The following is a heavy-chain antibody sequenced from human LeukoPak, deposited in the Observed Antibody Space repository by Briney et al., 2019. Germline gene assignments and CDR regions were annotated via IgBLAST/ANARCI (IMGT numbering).Heavy chain of an antibody. V-gene: IGHV1-69*13. CDR1: GYTFTSYG. D-gene: IGHD5-18*01. J-gene: IGHJ4*02. CDR2: IIPIFGTA. Sequence: ASVKVSCKASGYTFTSYGISWMRQAPGQGLEWMGGIIPIFGTANYAQKFQGRVTITADESTSTAHMELSSLRSEDTAVYYCASNTAMALTTYDYWGQGTLVTVSS. CDR3: ASNTAMALTTYDY.